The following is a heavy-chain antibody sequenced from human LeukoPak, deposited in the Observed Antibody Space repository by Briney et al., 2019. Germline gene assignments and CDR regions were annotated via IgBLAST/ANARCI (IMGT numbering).Heavy chain of an antibody. V-gene: IGHV1-18*01. CDR3: ARTPDYGDSTCFDY. D-gene: IGHD4-17*01. J-gene: IGHJ4*02. Sequence: ASVKVSCKASGYTFTKYGVSWVRQAPGQGLEWMGWINAYNGNTNYAQKLQGRVTMTTDTSTSTAYMELRSLRSDDTAVYYCARTPDYGDSTCFDYWGQGTLVTVSS. CDR2: INAYNGNT. CDR1: GYTFTKYG.